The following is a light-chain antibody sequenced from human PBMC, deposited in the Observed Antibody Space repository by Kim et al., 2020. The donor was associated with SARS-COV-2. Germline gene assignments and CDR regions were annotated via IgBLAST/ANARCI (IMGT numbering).Light chain of an antibody. Sequence: QSALTQPRSVSGSPGQSVTISCTGTSSDVGGYNYVSWYQQHPGKAPKLMIYDVSKRPSGVPDRFSGSKSGNTASLTVSGLQAEDEADYYCCSYAGSPHAFGTGTKVTV. CDR1: SSDVGGYNY. V-gene: IGLV2-11*01. CDR2: DVS. CDR3: CSYAGSPHA. J-gene: IGLJ1*01.